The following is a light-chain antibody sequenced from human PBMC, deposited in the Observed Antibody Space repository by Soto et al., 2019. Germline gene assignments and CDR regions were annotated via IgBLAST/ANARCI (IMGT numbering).Light chain of an antibody. J-gene: IGKJ1*01. V-gene: IGKV1-5*01. CDR3: QHYNTSWWT. Sequence: IQMAQAPWSLSASVGDGITITWRASQSISSWLAWYQQKPGKAPKLLIYDASGLKSGVPSRFSGSGSGTEFTLTISSLQPDDFATYFCQHYNTSWWTFGQGTKVDIK. CDR2: DAS. CDR1: QSISSW.